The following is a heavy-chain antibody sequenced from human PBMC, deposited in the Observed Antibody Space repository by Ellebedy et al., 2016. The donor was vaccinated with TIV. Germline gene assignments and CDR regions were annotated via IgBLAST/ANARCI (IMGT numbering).Heavy chain of an antibody. CDR3: AKDAWQKARISWEHDY. V-gene: IGHV3-30*18. CDR2: VLYAGNNQ. CDR1: GFTFSAYG. D-gene: IGHD5-24*01. Sequence: GESLKISCEASGFTFSAYGMHWVRQAPGKGLEWVAVVLYAGNNQYYADSVKGRFTISRDNSRNTVYLHMNSLTTEDTAVYYCAKDAWQKARISWEHDYWGQGTLVTVSS. J-gene: IGHJ4*02.